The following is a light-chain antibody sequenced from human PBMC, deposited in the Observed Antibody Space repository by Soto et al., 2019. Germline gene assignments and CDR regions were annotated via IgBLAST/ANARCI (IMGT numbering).Light chain of an antibody. CDR1: QTVRNNY. Sequence: LVLTQSPGTLSLSPGERATLSCRASQTVRNNYLAWYQQKPGQAPRLLIYGASNRATGIPDRLSGSGSGTDFTLTISRLEPEDFAVYYCQQYGSSGTFGQGTKVDIK. CDR3: QQYGSSGT. J-gene: IGKJ1*01. V-gene: IGKV3-20*01. CDR2: GAS.